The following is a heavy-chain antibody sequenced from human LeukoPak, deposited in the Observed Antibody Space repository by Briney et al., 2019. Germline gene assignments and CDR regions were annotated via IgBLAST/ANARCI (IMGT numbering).Heavy chain of an antibody. CDR1: GGSFSGHY. V-gene: IGHV4-59*08. Sequence: SETLSLTCTVSGGSFSGHYWSWMRQPPGKAPEWIGYVYYTGSSSYNPSLKGRVTISVDTSMNQFSLKLFSVTAADTAVYYCARHDGSSWYYAFDVWGQGTMVTVSS. CDR3: ARHDGSSWYYAFDV. CDR2: VYYTGSS. D-gene: IGHD6-13*01. J-gene: IGHJ3*01.